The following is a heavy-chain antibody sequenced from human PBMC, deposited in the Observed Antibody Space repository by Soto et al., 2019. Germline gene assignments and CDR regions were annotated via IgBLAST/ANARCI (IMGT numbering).Heavy chain of an antibody. CDR1: GFTFSDYY. J-gene: IGHJ4*02. V-gene: IGHV3-11*03. Sequence: GGSLRLSCAASGFTFSDYYMSWIRQAPGKGLEWVSYISSSSSYTNYADSVKGRFTISRDNAKNSLYLQMNSLRAEDTAVYYCARSQANYDILTGAYDYWGQGTLVTVSS. D-gene: IGHD3-9*01. CDR3: ARSQANYDILTGAYDY. CDR2: ISSSSSYT.